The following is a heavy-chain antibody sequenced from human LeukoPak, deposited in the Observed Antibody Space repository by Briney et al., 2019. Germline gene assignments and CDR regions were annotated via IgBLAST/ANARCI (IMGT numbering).Heavy chain of an antibody. Sequence: GGSLRLPCAASGFTFSSYGMHWVRQAPGKGLEWVAFIRYDGSNKYYADSVKGRFTISRDNSKNTLYLQMNSLRAEDTAVYYCAKDHYDILTGEFDYWGQGTLVTVSS. J-gene: IGHJ4*02. CDR3: AKDHYDILTGEFDY. V-gene: IGHV3-30*02. D-gene: IGHD3-9*01. CDR1: GFTFSSYG. CDR2: IRYDGSNK.